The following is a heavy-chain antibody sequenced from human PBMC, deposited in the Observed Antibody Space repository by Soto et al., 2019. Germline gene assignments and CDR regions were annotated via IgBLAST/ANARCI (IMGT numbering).Heavy chain of an antibody. CDR3: ARGYSSGYDYFDY. CDR1: GGTFSSYT. Sequence: QVQLVQSGAEVKKPGSSVKVSCKASGGTFSSYTISWVRQAPGQGLEWMGRIIPILGIANYAQKFQGRVTITADKSTSTAYMELSSLRSEDTAVYYCARGYSSGYDYFDYWGQGTLFTVSS. J-gene: IGHJ4*02. D-gene: IGHD6-19*01. CDR2: IIPILGIA. V-gene: IGHV1-69*02.